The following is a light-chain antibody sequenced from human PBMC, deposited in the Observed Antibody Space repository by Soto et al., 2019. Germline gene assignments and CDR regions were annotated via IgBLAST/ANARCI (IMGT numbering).Light chain of an antibody. CDR3: SSYTSISTLYV. CDR1: NSDVGGYNY. J-gene: IGLJ1*01. V-gene: IGLV2-14*01. CDR2: EVS. Sequence: QSALTQPASVSGSPGQSITISCTGTNSDVGGYNYVSWHQQHPGKAPELMIYEVSHRPSGVSNRFSGSKSDNTASLTISGLQAEDEADYYCSSYTSISTLYVFGTGTKLTVL.